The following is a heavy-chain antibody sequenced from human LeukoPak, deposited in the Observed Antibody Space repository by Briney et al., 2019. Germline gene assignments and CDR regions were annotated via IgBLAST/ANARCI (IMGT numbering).Heavy chain of an antibody. Sequence: GGSLRLSCAVSGFAFSSYWMVWVRQAPGKGLEWMANIKQDGSDKIYVDSVKGRFTISRDNAKNSLSLQMNSLRADDTAVYYCVRDLSGNGDYWGQGTLVTVSS. CDR3: VRDLSGNGDY. CDR2: IKQDGSDK. D-gene: IGHD1-20*01. CDR1: GFAFSSYW. J-gene: IGHJ4*02. V-gene: IGHV3-7*01.